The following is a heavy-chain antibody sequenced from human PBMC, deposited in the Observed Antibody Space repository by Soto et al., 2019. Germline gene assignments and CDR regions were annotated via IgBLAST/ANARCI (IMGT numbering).Heavy chain of an antibody. V-gene: IGHV1-46*04. D-gene: IGHD2-15*01. Sequence: ASVKVSCKASGYTFSTYYLHWVRLAPGQGLAWMGMINPSGGSTTYAQKLQDRVTMTGDTSTSSVHMELSNLRSEDTAVYYCARGGFETRQGVTIGLVAVTGGLDVWGQGTTVTVSS. CDR2: INPSGGST. J-gene: IGHJ6*02. CDR1: GYTFSTYY. CDR3: ARGGFETRQGVTIGLVAVTGGLDV.